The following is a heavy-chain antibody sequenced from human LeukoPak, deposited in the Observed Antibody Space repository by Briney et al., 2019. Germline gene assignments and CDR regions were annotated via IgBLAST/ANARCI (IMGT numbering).Heavy chain of an antibody. V-gene: IGHV1-8*03. Sequence: ASVKVSCKASGYTFTSYGISWVRQATGQGLEWMGWMNPNSGNTGYAQKFQGRVTITRNTSISTAYMELSSLRSEDTAVYYCARWRGRGAFDIWGQGTMVTVSS. CDR2: MNPNSGNT. J-gene: IGHJ3*02. D-gene: IGHD3-10*01. CDR3: ARWRGRGAFDI. CDR1: GYTFTSYG.